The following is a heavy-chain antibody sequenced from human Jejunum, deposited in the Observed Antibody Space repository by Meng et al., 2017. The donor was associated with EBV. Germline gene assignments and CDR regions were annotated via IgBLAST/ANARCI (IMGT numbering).Heavy chain of an antibody. J-gene: IGHJ5*02. V-gene: IGHV4-34*01. Sequence: QVELQQWVSVLLKPSVTLSLTCAVYCGAFSDYYWPWIRHPPGKGLEWIGEINHGGCAIYNPSLKSRVTISVDTSKNQFSLKLSSVTAADTAVYYCAILGGYASGTYYPIDPWGQGTLVTVSS. CDR2: INHGGCA. D-gene: IGHD3-10*01. CDR3: AILGGYASGTYYPIDP. CDR1: CGAFSDYY.